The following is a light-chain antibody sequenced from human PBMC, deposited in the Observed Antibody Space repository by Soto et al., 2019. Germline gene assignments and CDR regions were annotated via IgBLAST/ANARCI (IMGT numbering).Light chain of an antibody. CDR2: DAS. CDR1: QSVSSY. Sequence: EIVVTQSPATRYLSPGERATLACRASQSVSSYLAWYEKKPGQAPRLLINDASNRATGIPARFSGSGSGTDFTLTISSLEPEAFAVYYCQQGATFCQGTQVDI. J-gene: IGKJ1*01. V-gene: IGKV3-11*01. CDR3: QQGAT.